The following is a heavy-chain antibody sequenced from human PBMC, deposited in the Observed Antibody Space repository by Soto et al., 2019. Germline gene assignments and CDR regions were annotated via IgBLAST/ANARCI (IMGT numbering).Heavy chain of an antibody. CDR3: ARGTHDYGDPGSPVFDY. CDR1: GGTFSSYT. D-gene: IGHD4-17*01. V-gene: IGHV1-69*02. CDR2: IIPILGIA. J-gene: IGHJ4*02. Sequence: QVQLVQSGAEVKKPGSSVKVSCKASGGTFSSYTISWVRQSPGQGLEWMGRIIPILGIANYAQKFQGRVTITADKSTSTAYMELSSLRSEDTAVYYCARGTHDYGDPGSPVFDYWRQGTLVTVSS.